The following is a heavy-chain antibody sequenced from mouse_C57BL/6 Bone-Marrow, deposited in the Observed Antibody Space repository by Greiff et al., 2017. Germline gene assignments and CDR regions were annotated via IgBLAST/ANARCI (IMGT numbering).Heavy chain of an antibody. CDR1: GYAFSSSW. D-gene: IGHD4-1*01. CDR2: IYPGDGDT. J-gene: IGHJ4*01. CDR3: ASGSNWALAMDY. V-gene: IGHV1-82*01. Sequence: QVQLQQSGPELVKPGASVKISCKASGYAFSSSWMNWVKQRPGKGLEWIGRIYPGDGDTNYNGKFKGKATLTADKSSSTAYMQLSSLTSEDSAVYFCASGSNWALAMDYWGQGTSVTGSS.